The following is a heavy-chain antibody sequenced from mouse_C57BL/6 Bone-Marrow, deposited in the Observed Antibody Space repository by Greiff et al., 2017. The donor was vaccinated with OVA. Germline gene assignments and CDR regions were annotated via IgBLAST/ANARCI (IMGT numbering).Heavy chain of an antibody. CDR1: GFNIKDDY. D-gene: IGHD1-1*02. V-gene: IGHV14-4*01. CDR3: TTQLWSYFDY. Sequence: VQLQQSGAELVRPGASVKLSCTASGFNIKDDYMHWVKQRPEQGLEWIGWIDPENGDTEYASKFQGKASITADTSTNTAKLHRSILTAEDTAVYYCTTQLWSYFDYWGQGTTLTVSA. J-gene: IGHJ2*01. CDR2: IDPENGDT.